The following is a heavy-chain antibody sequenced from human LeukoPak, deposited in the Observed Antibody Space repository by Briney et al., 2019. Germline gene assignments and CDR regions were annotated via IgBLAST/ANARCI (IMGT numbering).Heavy chain of an antibody. V-gene: IGHV3-9*01. J-gene: IGHJ4*02. CDR2: ISWNSGSI. D-gene: IGHD5-18*01. CDR1: GFTFSRYA. Sequence: GGSLRLSCAASGFTFSRYAVHWVRQAPGKGLEWVSGISWNSGSIGCADSVKGRFTISRDNAKNSLYLQMNSLRAEDTALYYCAKARGYSYGLTTGDFDYWGQGTLVTVSS. CDR3: AKARGYSYGLTTGDFDY.